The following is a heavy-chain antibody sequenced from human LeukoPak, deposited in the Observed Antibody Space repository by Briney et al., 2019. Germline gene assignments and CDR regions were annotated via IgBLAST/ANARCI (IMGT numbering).Heavy chain of an antibody. CDR2: ISSSSSYI. J-gene: IGHJ4*02. CDR1: GFTFSSYS. V-gene: IGHV3-21*01. Sequence: PGGSLRLSCAASGFTFSSYSMNWVRQAPGKGLEWVSSISSSSSYIYYADSVKGRFTISRDNAKNSLYLQMNSLRAEDTAVYYCASMELSLPENFDYWGQGTLVTVSS. D-gene: IGHD3-16*02. CDR3: ASMELSLPENFDY.